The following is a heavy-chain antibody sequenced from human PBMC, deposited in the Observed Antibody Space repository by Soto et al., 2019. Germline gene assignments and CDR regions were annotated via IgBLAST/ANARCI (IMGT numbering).Heavy chain of an antibody. Sequence: SETLSLTCTVSGGSISSYYWSWIRQPPGKGLEWIGYIYYSGSTNYNPSLKSRVTISVDTSKNQFSLKLSSVTAADTAVYYCARDKADCSSTSCYHRDAFDIWGQGTMVTVSS. V-gene: IGHV4-59*01. J-gene: IGHJ3*02. CDR2: IYYSGST. D-gene: IGHD2-2*01. CDR1: GGSISSYY. CDR3: ARDKADCSSTSCYHRDAFDI.